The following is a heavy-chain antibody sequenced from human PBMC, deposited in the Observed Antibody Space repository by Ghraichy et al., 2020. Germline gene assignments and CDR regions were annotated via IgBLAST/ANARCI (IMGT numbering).Heavy chain of an antibody. D-gene: IGHD2-21*02. CDR3: AHRVAECSGSDCYHWFDP. CDR1: GFSLNTEEVA. Sequence: SGPTLVKPTQTLTLTCTFSGFSLNTEEVAVGWFRQPPGKALEWLALIYWDDDKRYSPSMKSRLTVNRDISKNQVVLTMTDMDPVDTATSFCAHRVAECSGSDCYHWFDPWGPGALVTVFS. V-gene: IGHV2-5*02. J-gene: IGHJ5*02. CDR2: IYWDDDK.